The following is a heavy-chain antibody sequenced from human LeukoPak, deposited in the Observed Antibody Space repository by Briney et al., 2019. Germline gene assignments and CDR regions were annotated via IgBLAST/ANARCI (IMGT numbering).Heavy chain of an antibody. D-gene: IGHD1-26*01. CDR3: AREGVVGAILGY. CDR2: ISHDGSNK. CDR1: GFTFTSYA. J-gene: IGHJ4*02. V-gene: IGHV3-30*04. Sequence: GGSLRLSCAASGFTFTSYAMHWVRQAPGKGLEWVALISHDGSNKDYGDSVKGRFTISRDNSKNTLYLQMNSLKPEDTAVYYCAREGVVGAILGYWAQGSLVTVPP.